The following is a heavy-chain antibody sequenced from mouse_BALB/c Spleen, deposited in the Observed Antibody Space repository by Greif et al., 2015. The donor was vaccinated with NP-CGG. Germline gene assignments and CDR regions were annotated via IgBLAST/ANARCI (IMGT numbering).Heavy chain of an antibody. V-gene: IGHV3-8*02. D-gene: IGHD2-2*01. CDR1: GDSITSGY. J-gene: IGHJ4*01. CDR3: ARWGYDAHYYAMDY. CDR2: ISYSGST. Sequence: DVKLQESGPSLVKPSQTLSLTCSVTGDSITSGYWHWIRKFPGNKLEYMGYISYSGSTYYNPSLKSRISITRDTSKDQYYLQLKSVTTEDTATYYCARWGYDAHYYAMDYWGQGTSVTVSS.